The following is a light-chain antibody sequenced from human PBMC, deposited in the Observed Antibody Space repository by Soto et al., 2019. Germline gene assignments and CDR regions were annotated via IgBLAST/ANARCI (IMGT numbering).Light chain of an antibody. CDR3: SSYTSSITVV. J-gene: IGLJ2*01. CDR2: EVS. Sequence: QSVLTQPASVSGSPGQSITISCTGTSSDVGGYNYVSWYQQHPGKAPKLMIYEVSNRPSGVSNRFSGSKSGKTTSLTISGFKAEDEAHYYCSSYTSSITVVFGGGTKLTVL. CDR1: SSDVGGYNY. V-gene: IGLV2-14*01.